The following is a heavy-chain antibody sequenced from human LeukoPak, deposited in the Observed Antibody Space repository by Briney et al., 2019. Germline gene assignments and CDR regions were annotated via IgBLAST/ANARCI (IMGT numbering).Heavy chain of an antibody. CDR1: GFTVSSNY. D-gene: IGHD2-2*01. CDR3: ARGAYSTSGDY. Sequence: GGSLRLSCAASGFTVSSNYMSWVRQAPGKGLEWVSVIYSGGSTYYADSVKGRFTISRDNSKNTLYLQMNSLRAEDTAVYYCARGAYSTSGDYWGQGTLVTVSA. CDR2: IYSGGST. V-gene: IGHV3-66*01. J-gene: IGHJ4*01.